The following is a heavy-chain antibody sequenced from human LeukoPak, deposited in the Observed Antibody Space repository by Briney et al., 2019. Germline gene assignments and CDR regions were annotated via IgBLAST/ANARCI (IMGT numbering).Heavy chain of an antibody. CDR3: AREGSSEMATIWGPRKPPYYFDY. V-gene: IGHV4-39*07. CDR2: IYYTGIT. D-gene: IGHD5-24*01. J-gene: IGHJ4*02. Sequence: PSETLSLTCTVSGDSISSNSYYWAWIRQPPGKGLDWFGSIYYTGITYYNASLKSRVTISVDTSKNQFSLKLSSVTAADTAVYYCAREGSSEMATIWGPRKPPYYFDYWGQGTLVTVSS. CDR1: GDSISSNSYY.